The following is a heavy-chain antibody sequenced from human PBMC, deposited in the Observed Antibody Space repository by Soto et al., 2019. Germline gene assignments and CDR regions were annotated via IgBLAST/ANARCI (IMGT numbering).Heavy chain of an antibody. V-gene: IGHV3-53*01. CDR1: GFTVSSNY. CDR3: ARDRYLTFDGMDV. CDR2: IYSGGST. J-gene: IGHJ6*02. D-gene: IGHD3-16*01. Sequence: PGGSLRLSCAASGFTVSSNYMSWVRQAPGKGLEWVSVIYSGGSTYYADSVKGRFTISRDNSKNTLYLQMNSLRAEDTAVYYCARDRYLTFDGMDVWGQGTTVTVSS.